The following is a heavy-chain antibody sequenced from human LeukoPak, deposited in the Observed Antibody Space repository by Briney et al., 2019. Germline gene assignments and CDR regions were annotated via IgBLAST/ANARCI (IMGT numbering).Heavy chain of an antibody. D-gene: IGHD6-13*01. CDR1: GGSISSHY. CDR3: ARLDYSSSWIDY. CDR2: IYYSGST. J-gene: IGHJ4*02. V-gene: IGHV4-59*08. Sequence: SETLSLTCTVSGGSISSHYWGWIRQPPEKGLEWIGYIYYSGSTKYNPSLKSRVTISIDTPKNQLSLKLSSVTAADTAVYYCARLDYSSSWIDYWGQGTLVTVSS.